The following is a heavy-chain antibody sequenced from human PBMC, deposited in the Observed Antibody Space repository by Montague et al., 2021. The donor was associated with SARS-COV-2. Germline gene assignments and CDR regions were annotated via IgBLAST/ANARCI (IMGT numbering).Heavy chain of an antibody. Sequence: SETLSLTCTVYGGSISSYYWSWIRQPPGKGLEWIGEINHSGSTNYNPSLKSRVTISGDTSKNQFSLKLSSVTAADTAVYYCARFYHVGMVRGVRRAYYYGMDVWGQGTTVTVSS. CDR3: ARFYHVGMVRGVRRAYYYGMDV. J-gene: IGHJ6*02. V-gene: IGHV4-34*01. D-gene: IGHD3-10*01. CDR2: INHSGST. CDR1: GGSISSYY.